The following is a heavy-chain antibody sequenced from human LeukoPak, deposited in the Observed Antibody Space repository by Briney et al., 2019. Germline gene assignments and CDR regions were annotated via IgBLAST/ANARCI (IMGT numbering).Heavy chain of an antibody. CDR1: GYNFTTYW. D-gene: IGHD2-8*01. CDR3: ARLAETSAYFDAFGI. V-gene: IGHV5-51*01. CDR2: MYPGDSDT. J-gene: IGHJ3*02. Sequence: GESLKISCKGSGYNFTTYWIGWVRQMPGKGLEWMGIMYPGDSDTRYSPSFQGQVTISADKSISTAYLQWSSLKASDTAMYYCARLAETSAYFDAFGIWGQGTMVTVSS.